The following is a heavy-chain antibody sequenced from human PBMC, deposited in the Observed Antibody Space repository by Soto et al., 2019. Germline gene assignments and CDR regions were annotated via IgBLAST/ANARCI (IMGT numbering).Heavy chain of an antibody. Sequence: GGSLRLSCAASGVNFNAYVMNWVRQAPGKGLEWVSIISFTGDSRYYADSVKDRFTISRDNSQNTLYLQMNSLRAEDTAVYYCAKKSCSSPGCPYGMDVWGQGTTVTVSS. V-gene: IGHV3-23*01. CDR2: ISFTGDSR. D-gene: IGHD2-2*01. J-gene: IGHJ6*02. CDR1: GVNFNAYV. CDR3: AKKSCSSPGCPYGMDV.